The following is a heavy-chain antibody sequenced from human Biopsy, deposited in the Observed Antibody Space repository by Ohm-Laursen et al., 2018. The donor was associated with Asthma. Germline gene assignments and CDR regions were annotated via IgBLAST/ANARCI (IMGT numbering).Heavy chain of an antibody. J-gene: IGHJ4*02. V-gene: IGHV4-31*03. CDR3: ARIPRRSGSYFVDY. D-gene: IGHD3-22*01. CDR2: IHHSGTS. Sequence: TLSLTCTVSGGSITSGGCCWNWIRQHPGKGLEWIGYIHHSGTSYFNPSLKSRVSFSRDTSKNQFSLRLSSVTAAETAMYYCARIPRRSGSYFVDYWGQGTLVTVSS. CDR1: GGSITSGGCC.